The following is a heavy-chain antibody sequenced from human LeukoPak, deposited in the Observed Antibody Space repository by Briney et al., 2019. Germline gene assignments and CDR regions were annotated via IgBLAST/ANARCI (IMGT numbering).Heavy chain of an antibody. CDR1: GYSISSGYY. CDR3: TRDVDTYGEPYYFDY. V-gene: IGHV4-38-2*02. D-gene: IGHD5-18*01. J-gene: IGHJ4*02. Sequence: SETLSLTCTVSGYSISSGYYWGWIRQPPGKGLEWIGSIYHSGSTYYNPSLKSRVTISVDTSKNQFSLKLSSVTAADTAVYYCTRDVDTYGEPYYFDYWGQGTLVTVSS. CDR2: IYHSGST.